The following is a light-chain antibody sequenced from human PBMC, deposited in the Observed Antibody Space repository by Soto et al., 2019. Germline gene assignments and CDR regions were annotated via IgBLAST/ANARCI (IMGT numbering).Light chain of an antibody. J-gene: IGLJ1*01. CDR2: EVS. V-gene: IGLV2-14*02. Sequence: QSALTQPASVSRYPGRSTTISCTGTSSDVGSYNLVSWYQQHPGKAPKLMIYEVSKRPSGVSDRFSGSKSGNTASLTISGLQAEDEAKYYCPSCSSISPFYVFVPGSKATGL. CDR1: SSDVGSYNL. CDR3: PSCSSISPFYV.